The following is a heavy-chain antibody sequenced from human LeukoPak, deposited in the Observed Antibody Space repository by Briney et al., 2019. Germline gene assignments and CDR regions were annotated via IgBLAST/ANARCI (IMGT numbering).Heavy chain of an antibody. Sequence: SETLSLTCAVYGGSFSGYYWSWIRQPPGKGLEWIGEINHSGSTNYNPSLKSRVTISVDKSKNQFSLKLSSVTAADTAVYYCARGYTALSYYYMDVWGKGTTVTVSS. J-gene: IGHJ6*03. CDR1: GGSFSGYY. D-gene: IGHD5-18*01. V-gene: IGHV4-34*01. CDR2: INHSGST. CDR3: ARGYTALSYYYMDV.